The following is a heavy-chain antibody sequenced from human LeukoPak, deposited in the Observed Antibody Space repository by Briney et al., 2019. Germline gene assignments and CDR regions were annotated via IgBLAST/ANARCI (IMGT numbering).Heavy chain of an antibody. D-gene: IGHD5-18*01. CDR1: GGSISSYY. Sequence: PSETLSLTCTVSGGSISSYYWSWIRQPPGKGLEWIGYIYYSGSTNYNPSLKSRVTISVDTSKNQFSLKLSSVTAADTAVHYCAREGSYGQEHDYWGQGTLVTVSS. V-gene: IGHV4-59*01. CDR3: AREGSYGQEHDY. CDR2: IYYSGST. J-gene: IGHJ4*02.